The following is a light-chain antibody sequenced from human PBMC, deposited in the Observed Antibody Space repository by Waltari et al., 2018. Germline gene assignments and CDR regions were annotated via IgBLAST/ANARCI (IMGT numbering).Light chain of an antibody. J-gene: IGKJ2*03. V-gene: IGKV1-12*01. Sequence: DIEMTQSPSSLFASVGDKVTITCRASHGISSWLAWYQHEPVKAPKRLVYASSSLQSGVPSRFSGSGSGTDYTLTISSLQPEDFATYYCQQSYNTPYSFGQGTKVEIK. CDR3: QQSYNTPYS. CDR2: ASS. CDR1: HGISSW.